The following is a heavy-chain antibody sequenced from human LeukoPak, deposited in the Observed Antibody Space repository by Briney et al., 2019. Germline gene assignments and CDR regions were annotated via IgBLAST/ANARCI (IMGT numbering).Heavy chain of an antibody. D-gene: IGHD3-10*01. CDR2: IRYDGSNK. CDR3: AKDQYYYGSGSGY. Sequence: GGSLRLSCAASGFTFSSYGMHWVRQAPGKGLEWVAFIRYDGSNKYYADSVKGRFTISRDNSKNTLYLQMNSLRAEDTAVYYCAKDQYYYGSGSGYWGQGTLVTVSS. CDR1: GFTFSSYG. J-gene: IGHJ4*02. V-gene: IGHV3-30*02.